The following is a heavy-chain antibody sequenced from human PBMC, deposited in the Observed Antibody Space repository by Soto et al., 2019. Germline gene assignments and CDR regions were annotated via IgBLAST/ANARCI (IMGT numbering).Heavy chain of an antibody. CDR1: GFTFSGSW. CDR2: INTDGSST. CDR3: ARPRLGKYMDV. Sequence: EVQLVESGGGLVQPGGSLRLSCVASGFTFSGSWMHWVRQGPGKGLVWVSRINTDGSSTSYVGSVEGRFTISRDNAKNTLYLQMNSLRAEDTGVYYCARPRLGKYMDVWGKGTTVTVSS. J-gene: IGHJ6*03. D-gene: IGHD7-27*01. V-gene: IGHV3-74*01.